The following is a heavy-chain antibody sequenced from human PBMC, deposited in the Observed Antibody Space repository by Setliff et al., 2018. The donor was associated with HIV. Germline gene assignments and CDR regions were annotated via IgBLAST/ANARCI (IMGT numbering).Heavy chain of an antibody. Sequence: SETLSLTCAVYGGSFSGYYWTWSRQPPGKGLEWIGEVNHSGSTNYNPSLKSRVTISVDTSKNQFSLKLSSVTAADTAVYYCARGRRITMIRGIIPFTYWGQGTLVTVSS. CDR2: VNHSGST. CDR3: ARGRRITMIRGIIPFTY. CDR1: GGSFSGYY. J-gene: IGHJ4*02. D-gene: IGHD3-10*01. V-gene: IGHV4-34*01.